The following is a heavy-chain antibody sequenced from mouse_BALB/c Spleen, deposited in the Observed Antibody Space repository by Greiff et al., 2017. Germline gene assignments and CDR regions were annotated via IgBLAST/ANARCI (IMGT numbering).Heavy chain of an antibody. V-gene: IGHV5-17*02. CDR2: ISSGSSTI. CDR1: GFTFSSFG. CDR3: ARSGYFDV. J-gene: IGHJ1*01. Sequence: EVHLVESGGGLVQPGGSRKLSCAASGFTFSSFGMHWVRQAPEKGLEWVAYISSGSSTIYYADTVKGRFTISRDNPKNTLFLQMTSLRSEDTAMYYCARSGYFDVWGAGTTVTVSS.